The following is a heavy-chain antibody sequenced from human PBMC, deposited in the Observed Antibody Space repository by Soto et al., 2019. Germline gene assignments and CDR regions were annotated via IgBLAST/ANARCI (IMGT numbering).Heavy chain of an antibody. CDR3: ARHGSTDPLSYPDY. D-gene: IGHD3-16*02. CDR2: IYYSGST. V-gene: IGHV4-59*08. Sequence: PSETLSLTCTVSGGSISSYYWSWIRQPPGKGLEWIGHIYYSGSTNYNPSLKSRVTVSVDTSKNQFSLRLSSVTAADTAVYYCARHGSTDPLSYPDYWGQGTLVTVSS. CDR1: GGSISSYY. J-gene: IGHJ4*02.